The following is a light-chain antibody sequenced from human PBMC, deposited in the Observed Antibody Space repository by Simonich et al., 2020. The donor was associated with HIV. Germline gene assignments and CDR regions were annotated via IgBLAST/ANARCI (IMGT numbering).Light chain of an antibody. CDR3: SSYTSSSTLV. CDR2: DFS. J-gene: IGLJ2*01. V-gene: IGLV2-14*02. CDR1: SSDVGSYNL. Sequence: QSALTQPASVSGSPGQSITISCTGTSSDVGSYNLVSWYQQHPGKAPKRMIYDFSKRPSGVSNRFSGSKSGNTASLTISGLQAEDEADYYCSSYTSSSTLVFGGGTKLTVL.